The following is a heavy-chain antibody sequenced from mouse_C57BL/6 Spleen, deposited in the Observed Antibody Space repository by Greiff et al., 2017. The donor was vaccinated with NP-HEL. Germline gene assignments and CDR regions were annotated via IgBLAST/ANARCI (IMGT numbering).Heavy chain of an antibody. CDR2: ISSGGSYT. V-gene: IGHV5-6*02. CDR1: GFTFSSYG. CDR3: ARRSYGSSPWFAY. J-gene: IGHJ3*01. D-gene: IGHD1-1*01. Sequence: EVKLQQSGGDLVKPGGSLKLSCAASGFTFSSYGMSWVRQTPDKRLEWVATISSGGSYTYYPDSVKGRFTISRDNAKNTLYLQMSSLKSEDTAMYYCARRSYGSSPWFAYWGQGTLVTVSA.